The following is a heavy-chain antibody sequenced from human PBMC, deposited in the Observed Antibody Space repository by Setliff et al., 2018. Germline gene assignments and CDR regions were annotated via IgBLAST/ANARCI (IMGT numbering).Heavy chain of an antibody. CDR1: GFIFSDHY. J-gene: IGHJ4*02. CDR2: SRDKASSYTT. Sequence: GGSLRLSCAASGFIFSDHYMDWVRQAPGRGLEWVARSRDKASSYTTEYAASVKGRFIIGRDNSKNSVYLQMNSLKTEDAAVYFCVRTVVPGYYFDSWGQGTLVTVPQ. V-gene: IGHV3-72*01. CDR3: VRTVVPGYYFDS. D-gene: IGHD3-10*01.